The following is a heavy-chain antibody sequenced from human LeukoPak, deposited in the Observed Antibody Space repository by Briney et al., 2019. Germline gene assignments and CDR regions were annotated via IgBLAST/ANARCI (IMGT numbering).Heavy chain of an antibody. CDR1: GFHFSIYG. V-gene: IGHV3-23*01. Sequence: GGTLRLSCAGSGFHFSIYGMNWVRQAPGKGLEWVSGISPGGGPTYYADSVKGRFTISRDDSKNTLYLQMNNLRAEDTAVYYCAKDGAWLRFDDWGQGILVTVSS. CDR3: AKDGAWLRFDD. J-gene: IGHJ4*02. D-gene: IGHD5-12*01. CDR2: ISPGGGPT.